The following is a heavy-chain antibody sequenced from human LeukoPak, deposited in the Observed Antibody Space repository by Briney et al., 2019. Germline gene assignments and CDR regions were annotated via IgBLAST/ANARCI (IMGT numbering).Heavy chain of an antibody. CDR3: ARSTSGSFDY. V-gene: IGHV5-51*01. Sequence: GESLKISCKASGYSFTDYWIGWCARCPEKAWSGWQSSPSFQGQVTISADKSISTAYLQWSSLKASDTAMYYCARSTSGSFDYWGQGTPVTVSS. J-gene: IGHJ4*02. CDR1: GYSFTDYW. D-gene: IGHD3-3*01.